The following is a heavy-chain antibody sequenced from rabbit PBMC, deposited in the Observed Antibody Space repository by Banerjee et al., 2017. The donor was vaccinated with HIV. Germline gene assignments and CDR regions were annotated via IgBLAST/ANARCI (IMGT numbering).Heavy chain of an antibody. CDR2: IDGGNSDVN. D-gene: IGHD1-1*01. J-gene: IGHJ6*01. CDR1: GFTLSSYYM. CDR3: ARDTSTSFSSYGMDL. Sequence: QEQLKESGGGLVQPGGSLKLSCKASGFTLSSYYMNWVRQAPGKGLEWITCIDGGNSDVNYYATWAKGRFTSSKTSSTTVTLQMTRLTAADTATYFCARDTSTSFSSYGMDLWGPGTLVTVS. V-gene: IGHV1S45*01.